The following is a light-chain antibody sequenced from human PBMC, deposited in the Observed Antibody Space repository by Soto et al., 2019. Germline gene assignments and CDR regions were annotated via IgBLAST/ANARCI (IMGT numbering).Light chain of an antibody. J-gene: IGKJ2*01. Sequence: GARVAITCRTSQRINRWMAWYQQEPGKAPKLLIYETSILQSGVPSRFSGSGSETEFTLTISSLQPDDFATYYCQQYSTYSRYTFGQGTRLDIK. V-gene: IGKV1-5*03. CDR3: QQYSTYSRYT. CDR1: QRINRW. CDR2: ETS.